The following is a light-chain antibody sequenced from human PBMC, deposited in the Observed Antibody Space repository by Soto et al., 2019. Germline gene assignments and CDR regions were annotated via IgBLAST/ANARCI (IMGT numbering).Light chain of an antibody. Sequence: DMQMTQSPATLSAAVGDRVTITCRASQSISNRLAWYQQKPGQAPNLLIYDASSLQSGVPSRFSGSGSGTEFTLTISSLQPDDFATYYCQQYNSYLWSFGQGTKVDIK. CDR2: DAS. CDR1: QSISNR. CDR3: QQYNSYLWS. J-gene: IGKJ1*01. V-gene: IGKV1-5*01.